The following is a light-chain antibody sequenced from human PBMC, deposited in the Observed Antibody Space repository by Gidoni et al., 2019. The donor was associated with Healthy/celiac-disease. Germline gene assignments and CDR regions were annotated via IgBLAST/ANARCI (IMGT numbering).Light chain of an antibody. Sequence: QSVLTQPHSASGTPGQRVTISCSGSSSNIGSNTVNWYQQLPGTAPKLLIYSNNQRPAGVPDRFSGSKSGTSASLAISGLQSEDEADYYCAASDDSLNGHVVFGGGTKLTVL. CDR2: SNN. V-gene: IGLV1-44*01. J-gene: IGLJ2*01. CDR3: AASDDSLNGHVV. CDR1: SSNIGSNT.